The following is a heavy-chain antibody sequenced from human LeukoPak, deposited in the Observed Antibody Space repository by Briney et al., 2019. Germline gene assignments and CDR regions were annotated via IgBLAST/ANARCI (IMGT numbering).Heavy chain of an antibody. J-gene: IGHJ6*02. D-gene: IGHD3-9*01. Sequence: ASVKVSCKASGYTFTGYYMHWVRQAPGRGLEWMGWINPNSGGTNYAQKFQGRVTMTSDPSISPADMELGRLRSDATALYYCARHSPAEILTGFSRMAVWGQGTTVTVSS. CDR1: GYTFTGYY. CDR3: ARHSPAEILTGFSRMAV. CDR2: INPNSGGT. V-gene: IGHV1-2*02.